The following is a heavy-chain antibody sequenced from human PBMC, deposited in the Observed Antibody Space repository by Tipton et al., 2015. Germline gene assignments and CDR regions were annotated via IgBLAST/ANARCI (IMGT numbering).Heavy chain of an antibody. D-gene: IGHD4-11*01. Sequence: TLSLTCTVSDASVSSGIYSWSWIRQPPGKGLEWIGYISDTGRSDYNSSLKSRVTISLDTSKNQFSLKLRFVAAADTAMYYCATIQLTTETFDWWGQGTLVTVSS. CDR3: ATIQLTTETFDW. J-gene: IGHJ4*02. CDR2: ISDTGRS. CDR1: DASVSSGIYS. V-gene: IGHV4-61*01.